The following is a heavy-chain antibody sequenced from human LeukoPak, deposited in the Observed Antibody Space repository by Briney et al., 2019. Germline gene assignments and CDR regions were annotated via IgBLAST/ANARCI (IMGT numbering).Heavy chain of an antibody. CDR3: ARGVCTNGVCPYYFDY. V-gene: IGHV1-69*04. CDR2: IIPILGIA. D-gene: IGHD2-8*01. J-gene: IGHJ4*02. CDR1: GGTFSSYA. Sequence: ASVKVSCKASGGTFSSYAISWVRQAPGQGLEWMGRIIPILGIANYARKFQGRVTITADKSTSTAYMELSSLGSEDTAVYYCARGVCTNGVCPYYFDYWGQGTLVTVSS.